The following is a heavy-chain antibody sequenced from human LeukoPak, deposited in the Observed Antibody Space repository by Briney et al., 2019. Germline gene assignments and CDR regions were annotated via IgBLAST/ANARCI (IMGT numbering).Heavy chain of an antibody. D-gene: IGHD5-18*01. CDR1: GGTFSSYA. V-gene: IGHV1-69*13. CDR3: ARGEGYSYGYFQD. J-gene: IGHJ1*01. Sequence: SVKVSCKASGGTFSSYAFSWVRQAPGQGPEWMGGFIPIFGKVIYAQRFQGRLTITADDSTSTAYMELSSLRSEDTAVYYCARGEGYSYGYFQDWGQGTLVIVSS. CDR2: FIPIFGKV.